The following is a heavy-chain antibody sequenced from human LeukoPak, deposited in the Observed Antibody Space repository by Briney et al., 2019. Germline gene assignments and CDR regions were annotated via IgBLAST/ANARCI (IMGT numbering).Heavy chain of an antibody. CDR2: IYYSGST. V-gene: IGHV4-59*08. Sequence: PSETLSLTCTVSGGSISSYYWSWIRQPPGKGLEWIGYIYYSGSTNYNPSLKSRVTISVDTSKNQFSLKLSSVAAADTAAYCCARCLFGELCLYFDYWGQGTLVTVSS. D-gene: IGHD3-10*02. CDR1: GGSISSYY. J-gene: IGHJ4*02. CDR3: ARCLFGELCLYFDY.